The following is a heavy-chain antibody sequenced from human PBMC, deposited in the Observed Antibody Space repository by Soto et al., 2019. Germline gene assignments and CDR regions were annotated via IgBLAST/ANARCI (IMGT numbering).Heavy chain of an antibody. D-gene: IGHD1-26*01. CDR3: TTDQQMSPSGSYSVDY. J-gene: IGHJ4*02. V-gene: IGHV3-15*01. CDR1: GFTFSNAW. CDR2: IKSKTGGGTT. Sequence: PWGSLRLSCAASGFTFSNAWMSWVRQAPGKGLEWVGRIKSKTGGGTTDYAAPVKGRFTISRDDSKNTLYLQMNSLKTEDKDVYYCTTDQQMSPSGSYSVDYWGQGT.